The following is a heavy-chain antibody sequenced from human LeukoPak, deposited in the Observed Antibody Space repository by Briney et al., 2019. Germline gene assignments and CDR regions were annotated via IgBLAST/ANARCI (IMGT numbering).Heavy chain of an antibody. CDR1: GFAFSSYW. CDR2: INRDGNTI. Sequence: GESLRLSCAASGFAFSSYWMHWVRQAPGKGLVWVSRINRDGNTINYADSVKGRFTISRDNAKNTLYLQMNSLRAEDTAMYYCARDYCSAMTCYDLPVSWGQETQVTVSS. V-gene: IGHV3-74*01. J-gene: IGHJ5*02. CDR3: ARDYCSAMTCYDLPVS. D-gene: IGHD2-15*01.